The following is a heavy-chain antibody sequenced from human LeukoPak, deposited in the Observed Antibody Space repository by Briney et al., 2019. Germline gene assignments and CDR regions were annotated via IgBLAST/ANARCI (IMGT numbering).Heavy chain of an antibody. CDR3: ARVCTVTTFLYAFDI. J-gene: IGHJ3*02. V-gene: IGHV4-31*03. D-gene: IGHD4-17*01. CDR2: IYYSGST. Sequence: PSETLSLTCTVSGGSISSGGYYWSWIRQHPGKGLEWIGYIYYSGSTYYNPSLKSRVTISVDTSKNQFSLKLSSVTAADTAVYYCARVCTVTTFLYAFDIWGQGTMVTVSS. CDR1: GGSISSGGYY.